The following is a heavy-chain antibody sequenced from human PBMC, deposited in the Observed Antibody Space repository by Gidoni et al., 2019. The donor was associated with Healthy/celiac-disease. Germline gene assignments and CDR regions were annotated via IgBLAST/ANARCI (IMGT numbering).Heavy chain of an antibody. Sequence: EVQLLESGGGLVQPGVSLRLSWAASGFTFSSDSLNWVRPAPGKGLEWVSYISSSSSTIYYADSVKGRFTISRDNAKNSLYLQMNSRRAEDTAVYYCARAGIWFGELSYYYGMDVWGQGTTVTVSS. D-gene: IGHD3-10*01. CDR2: ISSSSSTI. CDR3: ARAGIWFGELSYYYGMDV. J-gene: IGHJ6*02. CDR1: GFTFSSDS. V-gene: IGHV3-48*01.